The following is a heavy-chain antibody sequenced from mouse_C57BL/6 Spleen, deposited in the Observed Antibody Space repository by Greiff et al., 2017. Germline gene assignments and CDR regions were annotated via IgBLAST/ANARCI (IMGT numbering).Heavy chain of an antibody. V-gene: IGHV5-9-1*02. D-gene: IGHD1-1*01. CDR3: TRSSYYYGSSYEEYYFDY. Sequence: EVNVVESGEGLVKPGGSLKLSCAASGFTFSSYAMSWVRQTPEKRLEWVAYISSGGDYIYYADTVKGRFTISRDNARNTLYLQMSSLKSEDTAMYYCTRSSYYYGSSYEEYYFDYWGQGTTLTVSS. CDR1: GFTFSSYA. J-gene: IGHJ2*01. CDR2: ISSGGDYI.